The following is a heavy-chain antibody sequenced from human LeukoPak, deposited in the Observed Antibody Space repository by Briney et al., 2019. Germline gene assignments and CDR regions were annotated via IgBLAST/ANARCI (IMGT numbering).Heavy chain of an antibody. V-gene: IGHV4-61*02. CDR1: GNSISSGDYY. CDR3: TRGYGYSSSWYYYYYYMDV. J-gene: IGHJ6*03. CDR2: IYTSGST. Sequence: PSETLSLTCTVSGNSISSGDYYWSWIRQPAGKGLEWIGRIYTSGSTTYNPSLKSRVTISGDTSENQFSLRLSSVTAADTAVYYCTRGYGYSSSWYYYYYYMDVWGKGTTVTVSS. D-gene: IGHD6-13*01.